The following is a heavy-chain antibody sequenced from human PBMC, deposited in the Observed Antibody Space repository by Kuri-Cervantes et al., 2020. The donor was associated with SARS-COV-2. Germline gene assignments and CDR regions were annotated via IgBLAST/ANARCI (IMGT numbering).Heavy chain of an antibody. CDR3: ARNNNWNYTDYFDY. D-gene: IGHD1-7*01. J-gene: IGHJ4*02. CDR2: IYSCGST. Sequence: GGSLRLSCAASGFTVSSNYMSWVRQAPGKGLEWVSVIYSCGSTYYADSVKGRFTISRDNSKNTLYLQMNSLRAEDTAVYYCARNNNWNYTDYFDYWGQGTLVTVSS. CDR1: GFTVSSNY. V-gene: IGHV3-66*03.